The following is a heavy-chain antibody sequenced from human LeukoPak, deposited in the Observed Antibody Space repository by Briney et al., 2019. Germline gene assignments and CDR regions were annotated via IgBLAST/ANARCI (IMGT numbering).Heavy chain of an antibody. J-gene: IGHJ6*03. Sequence: SETLSLTCTVSGGSISSYYWSWIRQPAGKGLEWIGRIYTSGSTNYNPSLKSRVTISVDKSKNQFSLKLSSVAAADTAVYYCARLTGYFNYYMDVWGKGTTVTVSS. CDR3: ARLTGYFNYYMDV. CDR1: GGSISSYY. D-gene: IGHD7-27*01. V-gene: IGHV4-4*07. CDR2: IYTSGST.